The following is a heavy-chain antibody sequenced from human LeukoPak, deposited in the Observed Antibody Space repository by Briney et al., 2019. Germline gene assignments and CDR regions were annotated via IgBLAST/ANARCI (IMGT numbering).Heavy chain of an antibody. V-gene: IGHV4-30-4*08. Sequence: PSQTLSLTCTVSGGSISSGDYYWSWIRQPPGKGLEWIGYIYYSGSTYYNPSLKSRVTISVDTSKNQFSLKLSSVTAADTAVYYCARQTSYSSEMYYFDYWGQGTLVTVSS. CDR2: IYYSGST. J-gene: IGHJ4*02. CDR1: GGSISSGDYY. CDR3: ARQTSYSSEMYYFDY. D-gene: IGHD6-19*01.